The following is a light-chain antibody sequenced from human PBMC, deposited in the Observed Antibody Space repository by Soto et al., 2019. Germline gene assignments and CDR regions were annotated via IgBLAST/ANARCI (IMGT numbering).Light chain of an antibody. V-gene: IGLV2-8*01. J-gene: IGLJ1*01. CDR2: EVS. Sequence: QSALTQPPSASGSPGQSVTISCTGTSSDVGGYNFVSWYQQHPGKAPKLMIYEVSKRPSGVPDRFSGSKSDNTASLTVSGLQAEDEDDYYCSSYAGSNNRYVFGTGTKVTVL. CDR1: SSDVGGYNF. CDR3: SSYAGSNNRYV.